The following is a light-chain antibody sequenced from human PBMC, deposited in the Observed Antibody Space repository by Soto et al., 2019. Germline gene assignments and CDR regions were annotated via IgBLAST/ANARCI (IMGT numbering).Light chain of an antibody. CDR2: DVS. Sequence: QSVLTQPASGSGSPGQSITISCTGTSSDVGDYNYVSWYQQHPGKAPKLMIYDVSNRPSGVSNRFSGSKSGNTASLTISGLQAEDEADYYCSSYTSSSTLYVFGTGTKVTVL. V-gene: IGLV2-14*01. CDR1: SSDVGDYNY. CDR3: SSYTSSSTLYV. J-gene: IGLJ1*01.